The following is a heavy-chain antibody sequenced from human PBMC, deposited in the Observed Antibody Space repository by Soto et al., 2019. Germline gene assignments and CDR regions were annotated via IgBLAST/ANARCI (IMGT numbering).Heavy chain of an antibody. J-gene: IGHJ6*02. CDR3: AKDFKVSGTHYGTLNYSYGMDV. V-gene: IGHV3-30*18. CDR1: GFTFSTYG. Sequence: QVQLVESGGGVVQPGRSLRLSCAASGFTFSTYGMQWVRQAPGKGLEWVAVISYDGYLKYYVDAVKGRFTVARDNSKNTLFLEMNSLRVEDTAVYFCAKDFKVSGTHYGTLNYSYGMDVWGQGTTVTVSS. D-gene: IGHD3-10*01. CDR2: ISYDGYLK.